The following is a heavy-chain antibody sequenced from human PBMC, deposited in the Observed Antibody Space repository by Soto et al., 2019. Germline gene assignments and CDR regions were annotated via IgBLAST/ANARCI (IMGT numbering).Heavy chain of an antibody. J-gene: IGHJ3*02. CDR3: AIVRLYAASAPGPAFHI. D-gene: IGHD2-8*01. Sequence: QVQLVQSGAEVKKPGSSVKVSCKASGGTFSSYTISWVRQAPGQGLEWMGGIIPIFGTANYAQKFQGRVTITADESTRTASMAVSSLRSEDTAVYYCAIVRLYAASAPGPAFHIWGPGIMVTVSS. V-gene: IGHV1-69*12. CDR1: GGTFSSYT. CDR2: IIPIFGTA.